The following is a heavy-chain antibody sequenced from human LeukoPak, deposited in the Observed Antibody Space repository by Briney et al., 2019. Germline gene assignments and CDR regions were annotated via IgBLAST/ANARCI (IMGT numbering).Heavy chain of an antibody. J-gene: IGHJ3*02. Sequence: PSETLSLTCTVSGGSNSSYYWSWVRQAPGKGLEWVSAISGSGGSTYYADSVKGRFTISRDNSKNTLYLQMNSLRAEDTAVYYCAKFVNYYDSSGSGGAFDIWGQGTMVTVSS. CDR2: ISGSGGST. D-gene: IGHD3-22*01. CDR3: AKFVNYYDSSGSGGAFDI. V-gene: IGHV3-23*01. CDR1: GGSNSSYY.